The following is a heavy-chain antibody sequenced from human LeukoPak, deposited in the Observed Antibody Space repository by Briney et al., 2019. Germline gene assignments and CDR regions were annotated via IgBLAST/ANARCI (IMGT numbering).Heavy chain of an antibody. CDR1: GYTFTSYD. V-gene: IGHV1-8*01. J-gene: IGHJ6*03. CDR3: ARGRAMVRGVIIRTPYYYYMDV. Sequence: ASVKGSCKASGYTFTSYDINWVRQATGQGLEWMGWMNPNSGNTGCAQKFQGRVTMTRNTSISTAYMELSSLRSEDTAVYYCARGRAMVRGVIIRTPYYYYMDVWGKGTTVTISS. CDR2: MNPNSGNT. D-gene: IGHD3-10*01.